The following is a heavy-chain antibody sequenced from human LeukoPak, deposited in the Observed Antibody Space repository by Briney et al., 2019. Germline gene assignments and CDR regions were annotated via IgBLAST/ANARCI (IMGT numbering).Heavy chain of an antibody. CDR2: IYYSDST. J-gene: IGHJ6*03. CDR3: ARFPGGAEYRHYYYMDV. CDR1: GGSINNYF. D-gene: IGHD1-14*01. V-gene: IGHV4-59*01. Sequence: SETLSLTCTVSGGSINNYFWSWIRQPPGKGLECMAYIYYSDSTNYKPSLKSRVTVSVDTSKNQFSLKLSSVTAADTAVYYCARFPGGAEYRHYYYMDVWGTGTTVTVSS.